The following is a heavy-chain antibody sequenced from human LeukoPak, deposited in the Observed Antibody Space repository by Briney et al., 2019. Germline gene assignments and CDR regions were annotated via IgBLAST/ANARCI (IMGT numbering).Heavy chain of an antibody. Sequence: ASGTVSCTPSVGTFSSYAISWVRQAAGQGREGMGGIIPIFGTANYAQKFQGRVTITADESPSTAYMELSSLRSEDTPVYYCARDGYCSGGSCYWFDPWGQGTLVTVSS. D-gene: IGHD2-15*01. CDR3: ARDGYCSGGSCYWFDP. V-gene: IGHV1-69*01. CDR2: IIPIFGTA. J-gene: IGHJ5*02. CDR1: VGTFSSYA.